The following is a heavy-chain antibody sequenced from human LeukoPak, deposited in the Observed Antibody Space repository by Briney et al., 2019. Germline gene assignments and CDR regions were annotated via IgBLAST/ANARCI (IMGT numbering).Heavy chain of an antibody. CDR3: ARFASPNGDGYNYDAFDI. D-gene: IGHD5-24*01. Sequence: SETLSLTCAVYGGSFSCYYWSWIRQPPGKGLEWIGEINHSGSTNYNPSLKSRVTISVDTSKNQFSLKLSSVTAADTAVYYCARFASPNGDGYNYDAFDIWGQGTMVTVSS. CDR2: INHSGST. CDR1: GGSFSCYY. J-gene: IGHJ3*02. V-gene: IGHV4-34*01.